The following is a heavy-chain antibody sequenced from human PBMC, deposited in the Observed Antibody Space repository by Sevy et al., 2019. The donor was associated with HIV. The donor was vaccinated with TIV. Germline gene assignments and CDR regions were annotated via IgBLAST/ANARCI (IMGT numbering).Heavy chain of an antibody. J-gene: IGHJ5*02. CDR1: GFTFSSYA. CDR3: ARRITIFGVGNWFDP. D-gene: IGHD3-3*01. V-gene: IGHV3-30-3*01. CDR2: ISYDGGNK. Sequence: GGSLRLSCAASGFTFSSYAMHWVRQAPGKGLEWVAVISYDGGNKYYADSVKGRFTISRDNSKNTRYLQVNSLGAEDTAVYYCARRITIFGVGNWFDPWGQGTLVTVSS.